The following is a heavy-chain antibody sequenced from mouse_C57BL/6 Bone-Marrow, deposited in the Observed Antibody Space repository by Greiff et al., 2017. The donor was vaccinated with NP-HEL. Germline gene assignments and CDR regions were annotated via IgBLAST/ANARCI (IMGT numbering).Heavy chain of an antibody. V-gene: IGHV5-16*01. J-gene: IGHJ1*03. CDR2: INYDGSST. Sequence: EVKLVESEGGLVQPGSSMKLSCTASGFTFSDYYMAWVPQVPEKGLEWVANINYDGSSTYYLDSLKSRFIISRDNAKNILYLQMSSLKSEDTATYYCAREATVVAQQTWYFDVWGTGTTVTVSS. D-gene: IGHD1-1*01. CDR1: GFTFSDYY. CDR3: AREATVVAQQTWYFDV.